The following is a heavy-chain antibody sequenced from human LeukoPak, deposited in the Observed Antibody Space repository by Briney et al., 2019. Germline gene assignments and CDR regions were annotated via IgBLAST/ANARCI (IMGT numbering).Heavy chain of an antibody. CDR2: IYHSGST. CDR1: GGSINPNY. J-gene: IGHJ3*02. Sequence: SETLSLTCTVSGGSINPNYWSWFRQPPGKGLEWIGHIYHSGSTNYNPSLKMRVTISVDWSKNQISLNLRSVTAADTAVYYCARQLPPAAHIDIWGQGTKVTVSS. D-gene: IGHD2-21*02. CDR3: ARQLPPAAHIDI. V-gene: IGHV4-59*08.